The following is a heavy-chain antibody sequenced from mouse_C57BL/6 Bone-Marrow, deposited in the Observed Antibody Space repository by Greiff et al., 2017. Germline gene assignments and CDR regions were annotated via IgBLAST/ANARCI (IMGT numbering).Heavy chain of an antibody. D-gene: IGHD1-1*01. V-gene: IGHV1-55*01. CDR1: GYTFTSYW. Sequence: QVQLQQPGAELVKPGASVKMSCKASGYTFTSYWITWVKQRPGQGLEWIGDIYPGSGSTNYNEKFKSKATLTVDTSSSTAYMQLSSLTSEESAVYYCARIYYGSSYGFAYWGQGTLVTVSA. J-gene: IGHJ3*01. CDR2: IYPGSGST. CDR3: ARIYYGSSYGFAY.